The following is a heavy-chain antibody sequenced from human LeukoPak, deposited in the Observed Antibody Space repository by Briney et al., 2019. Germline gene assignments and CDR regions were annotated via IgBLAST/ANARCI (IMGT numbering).Heavy chain of an antibody. CDR3: ARDGAMGYFDY. Sequence: GRSLRLSCAASGFTFSSYAMHRVRQDPGKGLEWVAVISYDGSNKYYADSVKGRFTISRDNSKNTLYLQMNSLRAEDTAVYYCARDGAMGYFDYWGQGTLVTVSS. CDR2: ISYDGSNK. J-gene: IGHJ4*02. D-gene: IGHD5-24*01. CDR1: GFTFSSYA. V-gene: IGHV3-30-3*01.